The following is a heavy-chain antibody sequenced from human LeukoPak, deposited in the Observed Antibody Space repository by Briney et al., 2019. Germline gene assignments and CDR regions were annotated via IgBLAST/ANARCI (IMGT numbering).Heavy chain of an antibody. Sequence: PGGSLRLSCAASGFTFSSYWMSWVRQAPGKGLEWVAFIRYDGSNKYYADSVKGRFTISRDNSKNTLYLQMNSLRAEDTAVYYCAKDLSGYCSSTSCYRSAFDIWGQGTMVTVSS. J-gene: IGHJ3*02. CDR3: AKDLSGYCSSTSCYRSAFDI. CDR1: GFTFSSYW. V-gene: IGHV3-30*02. CDR2: IRYDGSNK. D-gene: IGHD2-2*01.